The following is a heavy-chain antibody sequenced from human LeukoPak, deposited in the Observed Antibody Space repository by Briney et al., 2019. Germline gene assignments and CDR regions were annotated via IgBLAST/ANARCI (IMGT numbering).Heavy chain of an antibody. Sequence: PSETLSLTCTVSGGSISSYYWSWIRQPPGKGLEWIGYIYYSGSTNYNPSLKSRVTISVDTSKNQFSLKLSSVTAADTAVYYCAREGYDFWSGYYTRDYYYYYYMDVWGKGTTVTVSS. CDR2: IYYSGST. J-gene: IGHJ6*03. CDR1: GGSISSYY. CDR3: AREGYDFWSGYYTRDYYYYYYMDV. V-gene: IGHV4-59*01. D-gene: IGHD3-3*01.